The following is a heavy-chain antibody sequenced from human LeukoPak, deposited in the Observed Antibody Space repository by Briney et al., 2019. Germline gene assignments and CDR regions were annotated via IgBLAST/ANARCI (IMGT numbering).Heavy chain of an antibody. CDR2: ITSSGGNT. V-gene: IGHV3-23*01. D-gene: IGHD5-24*01. CDR1: GFTFSSYA. J-gene: IGHJ4*02. Sequence: PGGSLRLSCAASGFTFSSYAMSWVRQAPGKGLEWVSGITSSGGNTYYADSVKGRFTISRDNSKNTLYLQMNSLRAEDTALYYCAKLSDGYKYYFDYWGQGTLVTVSS. CDR3: AKLSDGYKYYFDY.